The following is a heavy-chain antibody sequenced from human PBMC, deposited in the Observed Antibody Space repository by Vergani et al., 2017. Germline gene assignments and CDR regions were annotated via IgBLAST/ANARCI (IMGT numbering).Heavy chain of an antibody. V-gene: IGHV4-59*01. D-gene: IGHD2-2*01. CDR3: ARDLSQDIVVVPAAMYYYYGMDV. CDR2: IYYSGST. Sequence: QVQLQESGPGLVKPSETLSLTCTVSGGSISSYYWSWIRQPPGKGLEWIGYIYYSGSTNYNPSLKSRVTIAVDPSKNQFSLKLSSVTAADTAVYYCARDLSQDIVVVPAAMYYYYGMDVWGQGTTVTVSS. J-gene: IGHJ6*02. CDR1: GGSISSYY.